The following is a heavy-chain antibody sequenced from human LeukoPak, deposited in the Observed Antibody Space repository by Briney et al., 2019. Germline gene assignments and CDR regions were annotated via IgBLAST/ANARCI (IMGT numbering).Heavy chain of an antibody. J-gene: IGHJ5*02. CDR2: IYSGGST. D-gene: IGHD3-22*01. V-gene: IGHV3-53*01. Sequence: GGSLRLSCAASGFTVSSNYMSWVRQAPGKGLEWVSIIYSGGSTFYADSVKGRFTISKDNSKNTLYLQMNSLRAEDTAVYYCSRGDYYDNNGPHPPWGQGTLVTVSS. CDR3: SRGDYYDNNGPHPP. CDR1: GFTVSSNY.